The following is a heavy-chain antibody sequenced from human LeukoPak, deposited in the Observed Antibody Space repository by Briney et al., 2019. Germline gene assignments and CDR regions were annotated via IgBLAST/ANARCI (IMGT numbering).Heavy chain of an antibody. D-gene: IGHD4-17*01. Sequence: PGGSLRLSCAASGFTFSSYLMCWVRQAPGGGLELVANIQQDGSEKYYVDSVKGRFTSYRDNAKNSLYLQMNSLRDKDTAVYYCARDLGGTTVTTDAFDIWGQGTMVTVSS. CDR3: ARDLGGTTVTTDAFDI. J-gene: IGHJ3*02. CDR1: GFTFSSYL. V-gene: IGHV3-7*01. CDR2: IQQDGSEK.